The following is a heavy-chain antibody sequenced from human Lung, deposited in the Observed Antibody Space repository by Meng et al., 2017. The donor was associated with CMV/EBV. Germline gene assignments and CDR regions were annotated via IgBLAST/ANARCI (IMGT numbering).Heavy chain of an antibody. D-gene: IGHD3-22*01. CDR3: ARVGDYYDRSGYYYERSLAY. J-gene: IGHJ4*02. CDR2: ISPNSGGT. CDR1: FSDYY. V-gene: IGHV1-2*06. Sequence: FSDYYIHRVRQAPGHGLEWMGRISPNSGGTNYAQGFQGRVTMTSDTSIRTAYMELRNLKSDDTAVYFCARVGDYYDRSGYYYERSLAYWGQGTLVTVSS.